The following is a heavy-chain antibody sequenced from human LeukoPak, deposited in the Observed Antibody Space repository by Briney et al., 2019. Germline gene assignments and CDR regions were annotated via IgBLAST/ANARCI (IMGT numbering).Heavy chain of an antibody. V-gene: IGHV1-2*02. CDR2: IDPNSGGT. D-gene: IGHD3-10*01. CDR3: ARGVGSGWYFDL. CDR1: GYTFTGYY. J-gene: IGHJ2*01. Sequence: ASVKVSCKASGYTFTGYYMHWVRQAPAQGLEWMGWIDPNSGGTNYAKNFQGRVTMTRDTSITTAYMELSELRSDDTAVYYCARGVGSGWYFDLWGRGTLVTVSS.